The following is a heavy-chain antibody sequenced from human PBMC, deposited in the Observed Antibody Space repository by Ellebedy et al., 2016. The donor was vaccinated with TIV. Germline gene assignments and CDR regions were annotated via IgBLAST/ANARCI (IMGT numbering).Heavy chain of an antibody. D-gene: IGHD3-3*01. V-gene: IGHV4-34*01. CDR3: ARHGRFLEWVGSVYFDY. Sequence: SETLSLXXAVYGGSFSGYYWSWIRQPPGKGLEWIGEINHSGSTNYNPSLKSRVTISVDTSKNQFSLKLSSVTAADTAVYYCARHGRFLEWVGSVYFDYWGQGTLVTVSS. CDR1: GGSFSGYY. CDR2: INHSGST. J-gene: IGHJ4*02.